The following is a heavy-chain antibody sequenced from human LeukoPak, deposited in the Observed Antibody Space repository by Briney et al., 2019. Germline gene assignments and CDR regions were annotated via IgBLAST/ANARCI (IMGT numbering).Heavy chain of an antibody. Sequence: SETLSLTCAVYGGSFSGYYWSWIRQPPGKGLEWIGEINHSGSTNYNPSLKSRVTISVDTSKNQFSLKLSSVTAADTAVYYCARVRSSGWYRVNDYWGQGTLVTVSS. CDR1: GGSFSGYY. CDR3: ARVRSSGWYRVNDY. D-gene: IGHD6-19*01. CDR2: INHSGST. J-gene: IGHJ4*02. V-gene: IGHV4-34*01.